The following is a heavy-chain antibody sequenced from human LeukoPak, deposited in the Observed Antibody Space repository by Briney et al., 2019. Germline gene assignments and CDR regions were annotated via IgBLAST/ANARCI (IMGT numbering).Heavy chain of an antibody. Sequence: ASVKVSCKASGYTFTGYYMHWVRQAPGQGLEGMGWINPNSGGTNYAQKFQGRVTMTRDTSISTAYMELSRLRSDDTAVYYCARVNYDFWSGYYRPKDYYYYMDVWGKGTTVTVSS. V-gene: IGHV1-2*02. CDR2: INPNSGGT. CDR3: ARVNYDFWSGYYRPKDYYYYMDV. D-gene: IGHD3-3*01. J-gene: IGHJ6*03. CDR1: GYTFTGYY.